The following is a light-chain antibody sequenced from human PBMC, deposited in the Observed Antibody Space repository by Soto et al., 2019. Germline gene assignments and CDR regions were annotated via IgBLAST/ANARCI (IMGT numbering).Light chain of an antibody. CDR2: EGS. J-gene: IGLJ2*01. Sequence: SALTQPASVSGSPGQSITISCTGTSSDVGSYNLVSWYQQHPGKAPKLKIYEGSKRPSGVSNRFSGSKSGNTASLTISGLQAEAEADYYCCSYAGSSTNVVFGGGTKLTVL. V-gene: IGLV2-23*01. CDR1: SSDVGSYNL. CDR3: CSYAGSSTNVV.